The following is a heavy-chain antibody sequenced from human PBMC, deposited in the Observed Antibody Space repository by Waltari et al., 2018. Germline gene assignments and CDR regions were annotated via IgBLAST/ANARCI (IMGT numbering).Heavy chain of an antibody. CDR1: GFTFSSYA. CDR2: ISYDGSNK. CDR3: ARTSHYYYGMDV. J-gene: IGHJ6*02. Sequence: QVQLVESGGGVVQPGRSLRLSCAASGFTFSSYAMHWVRQAPGKGLEWGAVISYDGSNKYYADSVKGRFTISRDNSKNTLYLQMNSLRAEDTAVYYCARTSHYYYGMDVWGQGTTVTVSS. V-gene: IGHV3-30-3*01.